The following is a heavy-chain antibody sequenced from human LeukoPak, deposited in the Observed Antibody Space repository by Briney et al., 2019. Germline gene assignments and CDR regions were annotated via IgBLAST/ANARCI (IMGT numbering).Heavy chain of an antibody. CDR1: LGTFSRYT. D-gene: IGHD2-2*02. J-gene: IGHJ6*02. V-gene: IGHV1-69*02. Sequence: SVNVSCTPSLGTFSRYTITWVREAPGHQLEWMGRIIPILFIANYTQKFQSRVTITADKSTRTAYMELSSLRSEDTAVYYCATVPYPAYSVVVPAAILDYYYYGMHVWGQGTTVTVSS. CDR2: IIPILFIA. CDR3: ATVPYPAYSVVVPAAILDYYYYGMHV.